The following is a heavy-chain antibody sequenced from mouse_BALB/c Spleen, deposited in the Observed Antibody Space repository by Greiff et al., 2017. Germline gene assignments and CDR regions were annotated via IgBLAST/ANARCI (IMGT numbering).Heavy chain of an antibody. Sequence: VQLQQSGAELAKPGASVKMSCKASGYTFTSYWMHWVKQRPGQGLEWIGYINPSTGYTEYNQKFKDKATLTADKSSSTAYMQLSSLTSEDSAVYYCARWRAYYGSSYYFDYWGQGTTRTVSS. CDR2: INPSTGYT. J-gene: IGHJ2*01. CDR1: GYTFTSYW. D-gene: IGHD1-1*01. CDR3: ARWRAYYGSSYYFDY. V-gene: IGHV1-7*01.